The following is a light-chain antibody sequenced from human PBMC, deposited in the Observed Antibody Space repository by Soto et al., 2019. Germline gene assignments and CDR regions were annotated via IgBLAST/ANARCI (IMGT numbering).Light chain of an antibody. CDR1: SGSVSTSYY. Sequence: QAVVTQEPSFSVSPGGTVTLTCGLNSGSVSTSYYPSWYQQTPGQAPRTLIYSTSTRSSGVPDRFSGSILGNKAALTITGAQADDESDYYCVLYMGSGIWVFGGGTKVTV. V-gene: IGLV8-61*01. CDR3: VLYMGSGIWV. J-gene: IGLJ2*01. CDR2: STS.